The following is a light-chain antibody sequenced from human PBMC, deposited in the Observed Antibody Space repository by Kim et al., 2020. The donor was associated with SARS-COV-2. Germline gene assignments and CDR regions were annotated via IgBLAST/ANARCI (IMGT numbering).Light chain of an antibody. CDR3: QQRSTWLET. V-gene: IGKV3-11*01. J-gene: IGKJ1*01. Sequence: LSPGESATLSCRASQSVSIYLAWYRQKPGQPPSLLIYDASSRPIGIPDRFSGSGSGTDFTLTIDSLEPEDSATYYCQQRSTWLETFGQGTKVDIK. CDR1: QSVSIY. CDR2: DAS.